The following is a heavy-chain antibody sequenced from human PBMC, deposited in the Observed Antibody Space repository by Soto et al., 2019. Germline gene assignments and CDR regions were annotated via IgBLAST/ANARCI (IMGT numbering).Heavy chain of an antibody. Sequence: EVQLVESGGDLVQPGGSLRLSCVASGFTFSAYWMSWVRQAPGKGLEWVATINNDGSEKYYADAVRGRFTLSRDNTESSFYLELGGLRAEDTAIYYCARGSNQDYWGQGTLVAVSS. CDR2: INNDGSEK. CDR3: ARGSNQDY. V-gene: IGHV3-7*03. D-gene: IGHD2-8*01. CDR1: GFTFSAYW. J-gene: IGHJ4*02.